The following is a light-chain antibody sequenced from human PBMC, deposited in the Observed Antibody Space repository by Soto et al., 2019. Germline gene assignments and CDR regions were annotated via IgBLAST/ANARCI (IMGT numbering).Light chain of an antibody. CDR2: RAS. Sequence: IVMTQSPATLSLSPGEGATLSCRASQSVGSNVAWYQRRPGQAPRLLIYRASIRATGIPARFSGSGSGTEFNFTISGLQSEDFAVYYCQQYNNWSFGQGTKVDI. CDR3: QQYNNWS. J-gene: IGKJ1*01. CDR1: QSVGSN. V-gene: IGKV3-15*01.